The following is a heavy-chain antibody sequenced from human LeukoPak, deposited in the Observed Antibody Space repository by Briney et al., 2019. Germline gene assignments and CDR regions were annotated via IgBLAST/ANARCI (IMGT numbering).Heavy chain of an antibody. Sequence: GGSLRLSCAASRFTFNSYAMSWVRQAPGKGLEWVSVIGGSNGITFYVGSVKGRFTISRDNAKNTLYLQMNSLKGEDTAVYYCATSLGPLAEYWGRGTLVTVSS. J-gene: IGHJ4*02. V-gene: IGHV3-23*01. CDR2: IGGSNGIT. D-gene: IGHD7-27*01. CDR3: ATSLGPLAEY. CDR1: RFTFNSYA.